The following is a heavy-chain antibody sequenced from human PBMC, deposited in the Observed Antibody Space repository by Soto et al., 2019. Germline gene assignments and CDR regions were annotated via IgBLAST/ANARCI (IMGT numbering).Heavy chain of an antibody. V-gene: IGHV3-7*03. J-gene: IGHJ4*02. CDR1: GFTFSSYW. CDR3: ARAPYGSGSSYYFDD. D-gene: IGHD3-10*01. Sequence: EVQLVESGGGLVQPGGSLRLSCAASGFTFSSYWMSWVRQAPGKGLEWVAHINQDGSEKYYVDSVKGRFTISRDNAKKSLYLQMNSLRAEDTAVYYCARAPYGSGSSYYFDDWGQGPLVTVSS. CDR2: INQDGSEK.